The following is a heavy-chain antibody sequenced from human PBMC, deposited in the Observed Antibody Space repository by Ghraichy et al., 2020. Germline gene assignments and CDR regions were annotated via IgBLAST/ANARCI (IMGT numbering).Heavy chain of an antibody. D-gene: IGHD3-22*01. J-gene: IGHJ5*02. CDR1: GGSVSSGSYY. V-gene: IGHV4-61*01. CDR3: ARNSDDGGYYDSSGYYLNWFDP. Sequence: SETLSLTCTVSGGSVSSGSYYWSWIRQPPGKGLEWIGYIYYSGSTNYNPSLKSRVTISVDTSKNQFSLKLSSVTAADTAVYYCARNSDDGGYYDSSGYYLNWFDPWGQGTLVTVSS. CDR2: IYYSGST.